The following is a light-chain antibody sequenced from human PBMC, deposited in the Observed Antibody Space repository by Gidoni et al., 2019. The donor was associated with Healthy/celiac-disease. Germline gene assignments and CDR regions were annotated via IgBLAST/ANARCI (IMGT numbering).Light chain of an antibody. CDR1: QSVLYSSNNKNY. Sequence: DIVMTQSPDYLAVSLGESATINCKSSQSVLYSSNNKNYLAWYHQKPGQPPKLLIYWSSTRESGVPDRCSGSGSGTDFTLTISSLQAEDVAVYYCQQYYSTPLTFGGGTKVEIK. CDR3: QQYYSTPLT. V-gene: IGKV4-1*01. J-gene: IGKJ4*01. CDR2: WSS.